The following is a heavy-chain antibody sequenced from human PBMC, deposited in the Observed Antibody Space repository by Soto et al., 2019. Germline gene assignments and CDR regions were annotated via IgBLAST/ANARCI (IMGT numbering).Heavy chain of an antibody. CDR3: ARDHGSGYYIEGYFDY. D-gene: IGHD3-3*01. CDR2: IYSGGST. V-gene: IGHV3-66*01. Sequence: SGGSLRLSCAASGFTVSSNYMSWVRQAPGKGLERVSVIYSGGSTYYADSVKGRFTISRDNSKNTLYLQMNSLRAEDTAVYYCARDHGSGYYIEGYFDYWGQGTLVTVSS. J-gene: IGHJ4*02. CDR1: GFTVSSNY.